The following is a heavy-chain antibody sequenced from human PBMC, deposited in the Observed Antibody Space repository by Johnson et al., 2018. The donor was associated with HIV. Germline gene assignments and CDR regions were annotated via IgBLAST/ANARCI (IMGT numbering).Heavy chain of an antibody. CDR1: GFTFSSYA. D-gene: IGHD1-26*01. Sequence: QVQLVESGGGVVQPGRSLRLSCAASGFTFSSYAMHWVRQAPGQGLEWVAVISYDGSNKYYAASVKGRFTISRDNSKNTLYLQMNSLRAEDTAVYYCARPLGVGATIGAFDIWGQGTMVTVSS. CDR3: ARPLGVGATIGAFDI. V-gene: IGHV3-30-3*01. CDR2: ISYDGSNK. J-gene: IGHJ3*02.